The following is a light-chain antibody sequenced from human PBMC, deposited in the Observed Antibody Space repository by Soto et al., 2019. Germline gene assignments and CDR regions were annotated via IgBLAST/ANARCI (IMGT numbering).Light chain of an antibody. CDR2: YIS. J-gene: IGKJ5*01. CDR1: QSAGNF. V-gene: IGKV3D-15*01. Sequence: EIVMTQSPATLSVSPGETASLSCRASQSAGNFLAWYQQKPGQAPRXLIYYISTRATGIPARFSGSGSGTELTITINSLQSEDSEVYYCQQHNQWPITFGQGTRLEIK. CDR3: QQHNQWPIT.